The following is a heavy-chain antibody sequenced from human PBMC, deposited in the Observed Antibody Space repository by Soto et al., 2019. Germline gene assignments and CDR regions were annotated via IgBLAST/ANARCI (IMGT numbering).Heavy chain of an antibody. D-gene: IGHD3-16*02. CDR2: INSDGSIT. Sequence: EVQLVESGGGLVQPGGSLRLSCAASGFTFSSYWMHWVRQVPEKGLVWVSRINSDGSITNYADAVKGRFTISRDNGKNTLYLQMHSLRAEDTAVYYCVRYPRSVGGSYRPDYWGQGTLVTVSS. V-gene: IGHV3-74*01. CDR1: GFTFSSYW. J-gene: IGHJ4*02. CDR3: VRYPRSVGGSYRPDY.